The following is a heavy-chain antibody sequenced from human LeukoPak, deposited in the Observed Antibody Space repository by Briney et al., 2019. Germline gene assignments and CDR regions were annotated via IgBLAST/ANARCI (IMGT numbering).Heavy chain of an antibody. V-gene: IGHV3-7*01. CDR3: ASAMRDYGDFEGPFDY. Sequence: GGSLRLSCAASGFTFSSYRMSWVRQAPGKGLEWVANIKQDGSEKYYVDSVKGRFTISRDNAKNSLYLQMNSLRAEDTAVYYCASAMRDYGDFEGPFDYWGQGTLATVSS. CDR2: IKQDGSEK. J-gene: IGHJ4*02. D-gene: IGHD4-17*01. CDR1: GFTFSSYR.